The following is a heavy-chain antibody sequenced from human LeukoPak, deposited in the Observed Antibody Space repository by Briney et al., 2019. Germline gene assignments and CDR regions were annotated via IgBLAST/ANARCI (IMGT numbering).Heavy chain of an antibody. CDR2: IYYSGST. CDR3: ARRRQLWSGIDY. J-gene: IGHJ4*02. CDR1: GGSISSYY. Sequence: PSETLSLTCTVSGGSISSYYWSWIRQPPGKGLEWIGYIYYSGSTNYNPSLKSRVTISVDTSKNQFSLKLSSVTAADTAVYYCARRRQLWSGIDYWGQGTLLIVFS. V-gene: IGHV4-59*08. D-gene: IGHD5-18*01.